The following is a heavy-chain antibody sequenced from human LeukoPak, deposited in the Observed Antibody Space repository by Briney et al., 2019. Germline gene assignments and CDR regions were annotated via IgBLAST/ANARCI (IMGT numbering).Heavy chain of an antibody. Sequence: GGSLRLSRAASGFTFSDYGMSWVRQAPGKGLEWVSAISESGRTYYADSVKGRFTISRDNAKNSLYLQMNSLRAEDTAVYYCAKGAAAGTEFDYWGQGTLVTVSS. CDR2: ISESGRT. V-gene: IGHV3-69-1*01. D-gene: IGHD6-13*01. J-gene: IGHJ4*02. CDR3: AKGAAAGTEFDY. CDR1: GFTFSDYG.